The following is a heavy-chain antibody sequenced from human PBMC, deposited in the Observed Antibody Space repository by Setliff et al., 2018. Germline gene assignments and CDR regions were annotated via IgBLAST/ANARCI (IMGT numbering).Heavy chain of an antibody. CDR2: ISPYNGIT. CDR1: GYAFTSFG. CDR3: VRDQRVGANADDAFRL. V-gene: IGHV1-18*01. J-gene: IGHJ3*01. Sequence: ASVKVSCKASGYAFTSFGVNWVRQAPGQGLEWMGWISPYNGITRYAQTLQGRVTMTTDTSTKTAYMELRSLKSDDTAVYYCVRDQRVGANADDAFRLWGQGTRVTVSS. D-gene: IGHD1-26*01.